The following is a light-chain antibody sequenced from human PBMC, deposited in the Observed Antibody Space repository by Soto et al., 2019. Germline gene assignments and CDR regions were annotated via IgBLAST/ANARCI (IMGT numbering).Light chain of an antibody. CDR2: ALS. V-gene: IGKV2-40*01. J-gene: IGKJ3*01. CDR3: MHRIEFPWT. CDR1: QSLFDSDYGFTY. Sequence: DIVMTQTPLSLPVTPGEPASMSCRSSQSLFDSDYGFTYLDWYLQKPGQSPHLLIYALSYRASEVPDRFSGSGSGTNFTLKISRVETEDVGVYYCMHRIEFPWTFVPGTKVDLK.